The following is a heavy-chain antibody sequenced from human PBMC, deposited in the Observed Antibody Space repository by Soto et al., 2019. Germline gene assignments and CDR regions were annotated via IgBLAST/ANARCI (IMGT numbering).Heavy chain of an antibody. J-gene: IGHJ5*02. CDR2: INHSGST. Sequence: SETLSLTXAVYGGSFSGYYWSWIRQPPGKGLEWIGEINHSGSTNYNPSLKSRVTISVDTSKNQFSLKLSSVTAADTAVYYCARESGAGYNWFDPWGQGTLVTVSS. CDR1: GGSFSGYY. D-gene: IGHD1-26*01. CDR3: ARESGAGYNWFDP. V-gene: IGHV4-34*01.